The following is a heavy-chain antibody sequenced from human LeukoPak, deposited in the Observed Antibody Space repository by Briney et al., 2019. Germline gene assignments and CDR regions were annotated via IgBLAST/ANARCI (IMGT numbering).Heavy chain of an antibody. Sequence: KPGGSLRLSCAASGFTFSSYEMNWVRQAPGKGLEWVSSISESSSFIQYADSLKGRFAISRDNAKNSLYLQMNSLRAEDTAVYYCARQRGYCSSGVCRGWFDPWGQGTLVTVSS. D-gene: IGHD2-8*01. CDR3: ARQRGYCSSGVCRGWFDP. V-gene: IGHV3-21*01. CDR1: GFTFSSYE. CDR2: ISESSSFI. J-gene: IGHJ5*02.